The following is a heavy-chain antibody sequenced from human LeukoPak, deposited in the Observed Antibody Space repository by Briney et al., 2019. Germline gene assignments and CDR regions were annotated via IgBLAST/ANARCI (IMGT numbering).Heavy chain of an antibody. D-gene: IGHD5-18*01. CDR2: IKQDRSEK. V-gene: IGHV3-7*01. CDR3: ARAQSYGNIGAFDY. CDR1: GFMFSSYW. Sequence: SGGSLRLSCAASGFMFSSYWMSWVRQAPGKGLEWVANIKQDRSEKYYVDSVKGRFTVSRDNARNSLYLQMNSLSPEDTAVYYCARAQSYGNIGAFDYWGQGTLVTVSS. J-gene: IGHJ4*02.